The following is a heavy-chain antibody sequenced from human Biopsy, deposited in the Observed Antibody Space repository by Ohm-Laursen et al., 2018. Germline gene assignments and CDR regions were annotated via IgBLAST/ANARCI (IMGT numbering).Heavy chain of an antibody. D-gene: IGHD3-10*01. CDR1: GDSIATFNYY. Sequence: SETLSLTCSVSGDSIATFNYYWGWVRQPPGKGLEWLAAIFYSGTTYFSRTLESRLTISQETSSNQFSLRLKYVTAADTGVYYCARIYFYGLGSSDYFFDSWGQGTLVTVSS. V-gene: IGHV4-39*01. CDR3: ARIYFYGLGSSDYFFDS. CDR2: IFYSGTT. J-gene: IGHJ4*02.